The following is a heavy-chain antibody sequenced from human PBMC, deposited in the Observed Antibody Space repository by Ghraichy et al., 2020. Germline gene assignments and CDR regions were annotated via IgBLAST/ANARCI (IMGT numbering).Heavy chain of an antibody. J-gene: IGHJ4*01. CDR3: ARDYYYYSSGFFGRFDS. CDR2: IKQDGSET. Sequence: GGSLRLSCAASGFILSNYWMSWVRQPPGKGLEWVATIKQDGSETYYVGSVEGRFTVSRDNAKNSLYLQMSSLSAEDTAVYYCARDYYYYSSGFFGRFDSWGQGALVTVSS. D-gene: IGHD3-22*01. CDR1: GFILSNYW. V-gene: IGHV3-7*03.